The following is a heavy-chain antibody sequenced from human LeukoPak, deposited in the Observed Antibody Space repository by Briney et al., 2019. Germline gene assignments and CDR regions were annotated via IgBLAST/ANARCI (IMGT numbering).Heavy chain of an antibody. D-gene: IGHD3-22*01. V-gene: IGHV4-34*01. J-gene: IGHJ6*03. CDR2: INHIGST. CDR3: ARLTQRYDSSGYYYNYYYYMDV. CDR1: YGSFSGYY. Sequence: PSETLSLTCAVYYGSFSGYYWSWIRQPPGNVLEWNGEINHIGSTNYNPSLKTRVTISVDTSKNQFSLKLSSVTAADTAVYYCARLTQRYDSSGYYYNYYYYMDVWGKGTTVTVSS.